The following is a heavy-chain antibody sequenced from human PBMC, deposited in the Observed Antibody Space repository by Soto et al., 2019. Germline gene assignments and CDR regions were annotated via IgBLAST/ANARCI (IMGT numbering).Heavy chain of an antibody. CDR3: ARAGYGQYWYFDL. CDR2: IYYSGGT. Sequence: QVQLQESGPGLVKPSETLSLTCTVSGGSISSYYWSWIRQPPGKGLGCLWDIYYSGGTNYNPSLKSRVPLSVDTSKNQFSLKLSSVTAADPAVYYCARAGYGQYWYFDLWGRGTLVTVSS. D-gene: IGHD5-12*01. V-gene: IGHV4-59*01. CDR1: GGSISSYY. J-gene: IGHJ2*01.